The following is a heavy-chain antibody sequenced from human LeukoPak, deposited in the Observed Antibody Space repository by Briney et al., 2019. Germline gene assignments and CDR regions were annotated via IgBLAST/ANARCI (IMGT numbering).Heavy chain of an antibody. CDR2: INHSGST. Sequence: PSETLSLTCAVYGGSFSGYYWSWIRQPPGKGLEWIGEINHSGSTNYNLSLKSRVTISVDTSKNQFSLKLSSVTAADTAVYYCARGGITMVRGVIDKRNWFDPWGQGTLVTVSS. J-gene: IGHJ5*02. CDR3: ARGGITMVRGVIDKRNWFDP. D-gene: IGHD3-10*01. CDR1: GGSFSGYY. V-gene: IGHV4-34*01.